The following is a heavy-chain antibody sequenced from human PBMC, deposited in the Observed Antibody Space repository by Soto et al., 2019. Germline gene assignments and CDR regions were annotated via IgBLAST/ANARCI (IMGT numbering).Heavy chain of an antibody. CDR2: INPSGGST. Sequence: GASVKVSCKASRYTFTSYYMHWVRQAAGQGLEWMGIINPSGGSTSYAQKFQGRVTMTRDSSTSTVYMELSSLRSEDTAVYYCARVKRGGGWGGGNYYYYGMDVGGQGTTVTVSS. D-gene: IGHD3-10*01. CDR3: ARVKRGGGWGGGNYYYYGMDV. CDR1: RYTFTSYY. V-gene: IGHV1-46*01. J-gene: IGHJ6*02.